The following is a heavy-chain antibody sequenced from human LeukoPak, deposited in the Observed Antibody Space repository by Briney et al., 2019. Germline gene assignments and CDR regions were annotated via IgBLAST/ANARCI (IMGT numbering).Heavy chain of an antibody. Sequence: GESLKISCKGSGYSFTSYWIGWVRQMPGKGLEWMGIIYPGDSDTRYSPSFQGQVTISADKSISTAYLQWSSLKASDTAMYYCTRPSIAVAPFDAFDIWGQGTMVTVSS. CDR3: TRPSIAVAPFDAFDI. D-gene: IGHD6-19*01. CDR2: IYPGDSDT. CDR1: GYSFTSYW. V-gene: IGHV5-51*01. J-gene: IGHJ3*02.